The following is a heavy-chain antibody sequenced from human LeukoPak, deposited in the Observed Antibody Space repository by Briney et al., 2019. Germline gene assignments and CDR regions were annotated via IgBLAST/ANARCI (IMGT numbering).Heavy chain of an antibody. J-gene: IGHJ4*02. CDR3: ASSLLWFGEFADY. CDR1: GFTVSSNY. D-gene: IGHD3-10*01. V-gene: IGHV3-66*01. CDR2: IYSGGST. Sequence: GGSLRLSCAASGFTVSSNYMSWVRQAPGKGLEWVSVIYSGGSTYYADSVKGRFTISRDNSKNTLYLQMNSLRAEDTAVYYCASSLLWFGEFADYWGQGTLVTVSS.